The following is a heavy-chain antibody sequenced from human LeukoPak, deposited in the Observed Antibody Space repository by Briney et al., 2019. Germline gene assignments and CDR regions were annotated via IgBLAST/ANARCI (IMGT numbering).Heavy chain of an antibody. Sequence: GRSLRLSCAASGFTFSSYAMHWVRQAPGKGLEWVAVISYDGSNKYYADSVKGRFTISRDNSKNTLYLQMNSLRAEDTAVYYCARADAYSGSCLDYWGQGTLVTVPS. CDR3: ARADAYSGSCLDY. CDR2: ISYDGSNK. CDR1: GFTFSSYA. D-gene: IGHD1-26*01. J-gene: IGHJ4*02. V-gene: IGHV3-30-3*01.